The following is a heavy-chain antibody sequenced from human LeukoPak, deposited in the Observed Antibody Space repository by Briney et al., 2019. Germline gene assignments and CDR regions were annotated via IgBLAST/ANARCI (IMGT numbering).Heavy chain of an antibody. CDR1: GGSISSGSYY. D-gene: IGHD3-22*01. CDR2: ICTSGST. CDR3: ARDYYYDSSGYDAFDI. V-gene: IGHV4-61*02. Sequence: SQTLSLTCSVSGGSISSGSYYWSWIRQPAGKGLEWMGRICTSGSTNYNPSLKSRVTISVDTSKNQFSLKLSSVTAADTAVYYCARDYYYDSSGYDAFDIWGQGTMVTVSS. J-gene: IGHJ3*02.